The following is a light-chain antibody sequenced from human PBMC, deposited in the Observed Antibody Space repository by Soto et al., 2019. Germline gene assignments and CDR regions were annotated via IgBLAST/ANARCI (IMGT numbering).Light chain of an antibody. J-gene: IGKJ2*01. CDR1: QSISSW. V-gene: IGKV1-5*03. CDR2: KAS. Sequence: DIPMTQSPSTLSASVGDRVTITCRASQSISSWLAWYQQKPGKAIKLLIYKASSLESGVPSRFSCSGCGTEFTLTISSLQPDDFATYYCQQYNSYSSMYTFGQGTKLEIK. CDR3: QQYNSYSSMYT.